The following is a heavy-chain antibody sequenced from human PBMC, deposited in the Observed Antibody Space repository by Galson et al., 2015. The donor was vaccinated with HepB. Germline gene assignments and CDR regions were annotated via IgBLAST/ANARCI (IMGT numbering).Heavy chain of an antibody. CDR1: GGTFSSYA. Sequence: VKVSCKASGGTFSSYAISWVRQAPGQGLEWMGGIIPIFGTANYAQKFQGRVTITADESTSTAYMELSSLRSEDTAVYYCARDPGIAVAGTPEGYGMDVWGQGTTVTVSS. CDR3: ARDPGIAVAGTPEGYGMDV. J-gene: IGHJ6*02. D-gene: IGHD6-19*01. CDR2: IIPIFGTA. V-gene: IGHV1-69*13.